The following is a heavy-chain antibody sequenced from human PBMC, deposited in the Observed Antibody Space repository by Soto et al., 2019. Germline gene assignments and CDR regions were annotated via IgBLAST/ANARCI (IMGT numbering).Heavy chain of an antibody. CDR1: GFPFSTYW. V-gene: IGHV3-74*01. Sequence: GESLRLSCAASGFPFSTYWMHWVRQAPGKGPVWVSRINNDGSTTRYADSVKGRFTISRDNAKNTLYLQMNSLRAEDTAVYYCASQGLYYYGLDVWGQGTTVTVSS. J-gene: IGHJ6*02. CDR3: ASQGLYYYGLDV. CDR2: INNDGSTT.